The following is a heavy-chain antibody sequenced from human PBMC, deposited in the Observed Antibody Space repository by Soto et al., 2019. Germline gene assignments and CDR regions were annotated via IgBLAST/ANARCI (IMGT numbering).Heavy chain of an antibody. J-gene: IGHJ6*02. CDR1: GGSLSSSSYY. V-gene: IGHV4-39*07. D-gene: IGHD2-21*02. Sequence: PSETLSLTCTVSGGSLSSSSYYWGWIRQPPGKGLEWIGNIFYSGNTYYNPSLKSRVTISVDTSKNQFSLKLNSVTAADTAVYYCARDLWGYCGTDCYPLDVWGQGTTVTVSS. CDR3: ARDLWGYCGTDCYPLDV. CDR2: IFYSGNT.